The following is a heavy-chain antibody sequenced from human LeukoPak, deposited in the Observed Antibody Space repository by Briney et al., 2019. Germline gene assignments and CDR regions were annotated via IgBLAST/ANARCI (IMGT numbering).Heavy chain of an antibody. Sequence: SVKVSCKASGGTFSSYAISWVRQTPGQGLEWMGGIIPIFGTANYAQKFQGRVTITADESTSTAYMELSSLRSEDTAVYYCASQYCGGDCYEPPFDYWGQGTLVTVSS. V-gene: IGHV1-69*13. CDR2: IIPIFGTA. CDR1: GGTFSSYA. CDR3: ASQYCGGDCYEPPFDY. D-gene: IGHD2-21*02. J-gene: IGHJ4*02.